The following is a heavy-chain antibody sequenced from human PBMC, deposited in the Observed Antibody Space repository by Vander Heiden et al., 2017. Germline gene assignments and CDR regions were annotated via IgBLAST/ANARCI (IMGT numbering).Heavy chain of an antibody. CDR2: ISSSSSYI. CDR3: ARSYYDFWSGYHNFNFRYFDY. V-gene: IGHV3-21*01. D-gene: IGHD3-3*01. CDR1: FSSYS. Sequence: FSSYSMNWVCQAPGKGLEWVSSISSSSSYIYYADSVKGRFTISRDNAKNSLYLQMNSLRAEDTAVYYCARSYYDFWSGYHNFNFRYFDYWGQGTLVTVSS. J-gene: IGHJ4*02.